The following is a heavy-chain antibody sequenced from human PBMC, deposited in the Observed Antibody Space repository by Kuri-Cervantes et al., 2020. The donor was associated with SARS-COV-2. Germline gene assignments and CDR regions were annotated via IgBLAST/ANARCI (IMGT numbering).Heavy chain of an antibody. Sequence: ASVKVSCKASGHTFTEYYIHWVRQAPGQGLEWVGWVNSKTGDTKYAQKLQGRVTMTTDTSTSTAYMELRSLRSDDTAVYYCARADGVPAAPLGDFDYWGQGTLVTVSS. V-gene: IGHV1-18*04. D-gene: IGHD2-2*01. CDR1: GHTFTEYY. J-gene: IGHJ4*02. CDR3: ARADGVPAAPLGDFDY. CDR2: VNSKTGDT.